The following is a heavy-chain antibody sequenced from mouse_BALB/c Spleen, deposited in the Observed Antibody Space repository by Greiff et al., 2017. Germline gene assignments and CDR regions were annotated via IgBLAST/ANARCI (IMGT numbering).Heavy chain of an antibody. J-gene: IGHJ4*01. CDR2: IYPGDGDT. Sequence: VQLQESGAELARPGASVKLSCKASGYTFTSYWMQWVKQRPGQGLEWIGAIYPGDGDTRYTQKFKGKATLTADKSSSTAYMQLSSLASEDSAVYYWARPSTGTYAMDYWGQGTSVTVSS. CDR3: ARPSTGTYAMDY. D-gene: IGHD1-1*01. CDR1: GYTFTSYW. V-gene: IGHV1-87*01.